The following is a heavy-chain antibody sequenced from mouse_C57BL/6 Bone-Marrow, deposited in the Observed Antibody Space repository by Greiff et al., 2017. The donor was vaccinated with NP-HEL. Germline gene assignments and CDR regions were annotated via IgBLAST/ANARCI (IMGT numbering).Heavy chain of an antibody. Sequence: EVMLVESGGDLVKPGGSLKLSCAASGFTFSSYGMSWVRQTPDKRLEWVATISSGGSYTYYPDSVKGRFTISRDNAKNTLYLQMSSLKSEDTAMYYCARHGYGSSRLDYWGQGTTLTVSS. D-gene: IGHD1-1*01. J-gene: IGHJ2*01. CDR1: GFTFSSYG. CDR3: ARHGYGSSRLDY. CDR2: ISSGGSYT. V-gene: IGHV5-6*01.